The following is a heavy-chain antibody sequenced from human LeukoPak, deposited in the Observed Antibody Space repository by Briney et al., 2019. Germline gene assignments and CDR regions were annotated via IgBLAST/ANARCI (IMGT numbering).Heavy chain of an antibody. J-gene: IGHJ4*02. D-gene: IGHD3-10*01. CDR3: ARGKGYYYGSGSYYNFSFDY. CDR2: IYYSGST. V-gene: IGHV4-61*05. CDR1: GGSISSSSYY. Sequence: SETLSLTCTVSGGSISSSSYYWGWIRQPPGKGLEWIGYIYYSGSTNYNPSLKSRVTISVDTSKNQFSLKLSSVTAADTAVYYCARGKGYYYGSGSYYNFSFDYWGQGTLVTASS.